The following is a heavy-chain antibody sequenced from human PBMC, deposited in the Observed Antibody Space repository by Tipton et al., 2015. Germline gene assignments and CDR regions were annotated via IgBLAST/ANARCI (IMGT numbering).Heavy chain of an antibody. Sequence: QSGPEVKKPGSSVKVSCVASGGSFRRDGISWLRQAPGQGLEWVGGLIPLLRTPNYAQKFQGRVTITADESSSTMNMELSSLTPDDTAVYYCARLNCPSRRCYPGIGWFDPWGQGALVTVSS. CDR2: LIPLLRTP. CDR1: GGSFRRDG. V-gene: IGHV1-69*01. CDR3: ARLNCPSRRCYPGIGWFDP. J-gene: IGHJ5*02. D-gene: IGHD2-15*01.